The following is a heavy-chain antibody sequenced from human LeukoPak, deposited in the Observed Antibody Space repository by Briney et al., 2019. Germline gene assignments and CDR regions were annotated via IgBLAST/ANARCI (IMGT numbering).Heavy chain of an antibody. D-gene: IGHD3-10*01. CDR1: GHTFTNYD. J-gene: IGHJ4*02. V-gene: IGHV1-8*01. CDR2: KNPNSGNS. CDR3: AREVLDY. Sequence: ASVKVSCKASGHTFTNYDINWVRQATGQGLEWMGYKNPNSGNSAYAQKFQGRVTITTDAAITTAYMELSGLRSEDAALYYCAREVLDYWGQGTLVTVSS.